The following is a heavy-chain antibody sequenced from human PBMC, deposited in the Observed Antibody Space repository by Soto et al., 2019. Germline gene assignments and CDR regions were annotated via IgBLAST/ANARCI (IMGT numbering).Heavy chain of an antibody. J-gene: IGHJ4*02. CDR2: INHSGST. V-gene: IGHV4-34*01. CDR3: ASVGDWRFEYY. CDR1: GGSFSGYY. D-gene: IGHD2-8*02. Sequence: SETLSLTCAVYGGSFSGYYWSWIRQPPGKGLEWIGEINHSGSTNYNPSLKSRVTISVDTSKNQFSLKLSSVTAADTAVYYCASVGDWRFEYYWGQGTLVTVSS.